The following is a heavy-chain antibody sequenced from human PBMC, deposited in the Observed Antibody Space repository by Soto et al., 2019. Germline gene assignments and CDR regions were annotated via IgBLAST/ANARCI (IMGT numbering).Heavy chain of an antibody. V-gene: IGHV4-30-2*01. CDR1: GGSISSAGYS. Sequence: QLQLQESGSGLVKPSQTLSLTCAVSGGSISSAGYSWSWVRQPPGKGLECVGYIYHTGTTYYNPSLKSRVTISVDRSKNQFSLKLSSVTAADTAVYYCARGELNYYDSSGYYGYWGQGTLVTVSS. D-gene: IGHD3-22*01. CDR2: IYHTGTT. J-gene: IGHJ4*02. CDR3: ARGELNYYDSSGYYGY.